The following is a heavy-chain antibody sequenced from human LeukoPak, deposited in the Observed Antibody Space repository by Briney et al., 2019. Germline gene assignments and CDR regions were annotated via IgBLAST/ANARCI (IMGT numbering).Heavy chain of an antibody. Sequence: LGGSLRLSCAASGFTFSGYWMNWVRQAPGKGLEWVANIKQDGSEKYYVDSVKGRFTISRDNAKNSLYLQMNSLRAEDTAVYFCAGGSGWVTDSWGQGTLVTVSS. D-gene: IGHD6-19*01. J-gene: IGHJ4*02. V-gene: IGHV3-7*01. CDR1: GFTFSGYW. CDR3: AGGSGWVTDS. CDR2: IKQDGSEK.